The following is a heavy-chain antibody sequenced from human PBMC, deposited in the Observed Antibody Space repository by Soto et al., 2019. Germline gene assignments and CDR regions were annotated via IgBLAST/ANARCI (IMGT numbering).Heavy chain of an antibody. J-gene: IGHJ6*02. D-gene: IGHD3-22*01. CDR1: GGSISSYY. Sequence: SETLSLTCTVSGGSISSYYWSWIRQPPGKGLEWIGYIYYSGSTNYNPSLKSRVTISVDTSKNQFSLKLSSVTAADTAVYYCARTTMITEGYYYYYGMDVWGQGTTGSVS. CDR2: IYYSGST. CDR3: ARTTMITEGYYYYYGMDV. V-gene: IGHV4-59*01.